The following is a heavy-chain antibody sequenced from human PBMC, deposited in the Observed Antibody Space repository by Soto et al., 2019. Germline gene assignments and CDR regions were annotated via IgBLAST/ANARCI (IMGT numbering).Heavy chain of an antibody. J-gene: IGHJ4*02. V-gene: IGHV4-59*01. CDR3: ARAFGSTMPSLF. D-gene: IGHD2-2*01. CDR1: GGYISSYY. Sequence: PSETLSLTCTVSGGYISSYYWTWIRQPPGKGLEWIGYIYYSGSTNYNPSLKSRVTMSIDTSKNQFSLKLSSVTAADTAVHYCARAFGSTMPSLFWGQGTLVTVSS. CDR2: IYYSGST.